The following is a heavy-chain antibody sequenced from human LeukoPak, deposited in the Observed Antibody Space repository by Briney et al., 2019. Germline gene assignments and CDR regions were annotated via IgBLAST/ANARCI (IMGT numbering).Heavy chain of an antibody. CDR2: IYYSGST. CDR3: AALYGSGSYPPGIFDY. Sequence: SETLSLTCTVSGGSISSYYWSWIRQPPGKGLEWIGYIYYSGSTNYNPSLKSRVTISVDTSKNQFSLKLSSVTAADTAVYYCAALYGSGSYPPGIFDYWGQGTLVTVSS. V-gene: IGHV4-59*08. J-gene: IGHJ4*02. CDR1: GGSISSYY. D-gene: IGHD3-10*01.